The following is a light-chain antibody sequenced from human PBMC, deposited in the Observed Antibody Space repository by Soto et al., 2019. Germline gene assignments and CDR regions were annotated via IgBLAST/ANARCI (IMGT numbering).Light chain of an antibody. J-gene: IGKJ5*01. Sequence: DIQMTQSPSSVSASVGDSVTISCRASQGISTWLAWYQQKPGIAPNLLIYAASNLQGGVPSRFRCSGSGTDFTLTISSLQPEDSATYYCQQGNTFPITFGQGTRLEIK. CDR3: QQGNTFPIT. CDR2: AAS. CDR1: QGISTW. V-gene: IGKV1-12*01.